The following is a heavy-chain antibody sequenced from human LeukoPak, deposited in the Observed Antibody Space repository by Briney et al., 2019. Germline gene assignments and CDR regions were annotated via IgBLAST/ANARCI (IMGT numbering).Heavy chain of an antibody. CDR2: ISYDGSNK. Sequence: GRSLRLSCAASGFTFSSYAMHWVRQAPGKGLEWVAVISYDGSNKYYADSVKGRFTISRDNSKNTLYLQMNSLRAEDTAVYYCARELLIVATTGFDYWGQGTLVTVSS. CDR3: ARELLIVATTGFDY. CDR1: GFTFSSYA. J-gene: IGHJ4*02. D-gene: IGHD5-12*01. V-gene: IGHV3-30-3*01.